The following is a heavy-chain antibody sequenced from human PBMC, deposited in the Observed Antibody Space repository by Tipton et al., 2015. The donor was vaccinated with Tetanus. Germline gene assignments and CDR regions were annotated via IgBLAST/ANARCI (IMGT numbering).Heavy chain of an antibody. J-gene: IGHJ6*02. CDR3: ARETTLGYYGMDV. CDR1: GFTFSSYG. D-gene: IGHD4-11*01. V-gene: IGHV3-33*01. CDR2: IWYDGSNK. Sequence: SLRLSCAASGFTFSSYGMHWVRQAPGKGLEWVAVIWYDGSNKYYADSVKGRFTISRDNSKNTLYLQMNSLRAEDTAVYYCARETTLGYYGMDVWGQGTTVTVSS.